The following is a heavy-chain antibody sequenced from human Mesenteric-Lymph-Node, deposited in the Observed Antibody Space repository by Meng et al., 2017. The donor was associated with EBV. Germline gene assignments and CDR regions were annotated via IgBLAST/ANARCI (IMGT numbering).Heavy chain of an antibody. V-gene: IGHV1-18*01. J-gene: IGHJ4*02. CDR1: GYTFIDYG. CDR3: ARVPSIIVVVPYYFDY. D-gene: IGHD3-22*01. Sequence: QVKLEESGGEVKKPGASVKVSCKASGYTFIDYGVSWVRQAPGQGLEWMGWISGYNGNTNYAQKFQGRVTMTTDTSTSTAYMELRSLTSDDTAVYYCARVPSIIVVVPYYFDYWGQGTLVTVSS. CDR2: ISGYNGNT.